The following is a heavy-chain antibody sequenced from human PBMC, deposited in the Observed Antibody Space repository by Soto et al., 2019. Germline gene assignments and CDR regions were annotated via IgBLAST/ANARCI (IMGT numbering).Heavy chain of an antibody. CDR1: GGSISSGYYS. J-gene: IGHJ5*02. CDR3: ARHTVVVGDFFDP. V-gene: IGHV4-30-2*01. D-gene: IGHD5-18*01. CDR2: IYHSGST. Sequence: SETLSLTCAVSGGSISSGYYSWSWIRQPPGRGLEWIGYIYHSGSTFYSPSLRSRVTISIDRSENQVSLKLNSVTAADTAVYYCARHTVVVGDFFDPWGQGTLVTV.